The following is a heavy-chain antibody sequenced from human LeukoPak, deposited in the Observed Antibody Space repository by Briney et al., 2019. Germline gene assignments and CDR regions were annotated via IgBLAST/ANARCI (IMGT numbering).Heavy chain of an antibody. CDR3: IVFGDSNH. CDR1: GFTFSSYA. Sequence: GGSLRLSCAASGFTFSSYAMSWVRQAPGKGLEWVSAISGSGGSTYYADSVKGRFTISRNTSKNTLYLQINSLRVEDTAVYYCIVFGDSNHWGQGTLVTVSS. CDR2: ISGSGGST. D-gene: IGHD4-17*01. V-gene: IGHV3-23*01. J-gene: IGHJ5*02.